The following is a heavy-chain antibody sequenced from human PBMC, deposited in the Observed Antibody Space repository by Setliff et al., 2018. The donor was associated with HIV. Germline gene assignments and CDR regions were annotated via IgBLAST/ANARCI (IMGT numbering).Heavy chain of an antibody. CDR1: GGSFSNYF. Sequence: SETLSLTCAVYGGSFSNYFWSWLRQSPGGGLEWIGEVIGDGGANYNASLKSRVTMSVDTSKKEFSLKLASVTAADTAVYYCARGRDCDTNNCVFRSYYHYGFDVWGQGTTVTVSS. J-gene: IGHJ6*02. CDR3: ARGRDCDTNNCVFRSYYHYGFDV. V-gene: IGHV4-34*01. D-gene: IGHD1-1*01. CDR2: VIGDGGA.